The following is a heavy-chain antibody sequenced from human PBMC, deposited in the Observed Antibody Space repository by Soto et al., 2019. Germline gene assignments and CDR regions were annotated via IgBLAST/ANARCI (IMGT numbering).Heavy chain of an antibody. V-gene: IGHV1-8*01. CDR1: GYTFTSYD. CDR2: MNPNSGNA. D-gene: IGHD3-10*02. J-gene: IGHJ5*02. Sequence: ASVKVSCKASGYTFTSYDINWVLQATGQGLEWMGWMNPNSGNAGYAQKFQGRVTMTRNTSISTAYMELSSLRSEDTAVYYCASRCRCSGSYRYLFDLRGQGTLVTVSS. CDR3: ASRCRCSGSYRYLFDL.